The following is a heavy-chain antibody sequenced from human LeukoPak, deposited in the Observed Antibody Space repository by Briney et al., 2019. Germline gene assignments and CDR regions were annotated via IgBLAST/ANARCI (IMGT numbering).Heavy chain of an antibody. D-gene: IGHD3-16*01. J-gene: IGHJ6*03. CDR1: GGSISSHY. CDR3: ARGAPSLYYYYMDI. V-gene: IGHV4-59*08. Sequence: SETLSLTCTVSGGSISSHYWSWIRQPPGKGLEWIGYIYYSGSTNFNPALKSRVSISLDTSKNQSSLKLTSVTAADTAVYYCARGAPSLYYYYMDIWGKGTSVTVSS. CDR2: IYYSGST.